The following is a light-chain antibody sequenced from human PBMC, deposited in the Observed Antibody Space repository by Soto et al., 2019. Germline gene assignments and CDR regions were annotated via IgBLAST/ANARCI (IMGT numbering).Light chain of an antibody. J-gene: IGLJ2*01. CDR2: EVI. CDR1: SSDVGGYGY. Sequence: QSVLTQSASVSGSPGQSITIPCTGTSSDVGGYGYVSWYQQHPGKVPKLIIYEVIKRPSGVSHRFSGSKSGNTASLTISGLQTEDEADYYCSSYTTSSALVFGGGTKSPS. V-gene: IGLV2-14*01. CDR3: SSYTTSSALV.